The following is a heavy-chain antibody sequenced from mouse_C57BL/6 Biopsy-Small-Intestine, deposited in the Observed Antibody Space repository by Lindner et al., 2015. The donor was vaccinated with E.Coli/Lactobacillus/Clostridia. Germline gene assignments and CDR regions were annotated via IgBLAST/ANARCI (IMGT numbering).Heavy chain of an antibody. Sequence: SVKVSCKASGYIFKSYGIGWVRQAPGQGLEWMGWISGYNGDTVYAQKFQGRVTLTTDASANTAYMELGSLSSDDTAVYYCARDPPEPALHIARKVLDYWGQGTLVSVSS. CDR2: ISGYNGDT. V-gene: IGHV1-14*01. D-gene: IGHD1-3*01. CDR3: ARDPPEPALHIARKVLDY. J-gene: IGHJ4*01. CDR1: GYIFKSYG.